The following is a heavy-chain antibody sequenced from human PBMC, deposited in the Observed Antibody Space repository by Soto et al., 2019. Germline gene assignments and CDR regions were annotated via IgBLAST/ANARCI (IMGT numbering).Heavy chain of an antibody. Sequence: GGSLRLSCAASGFTLSTYWMNWVRQAPGKGLEWVANIREDGSEKYYVDSVKGRFTVSRDNAKNSLYLQMNSLRADDTAVYYCARASLMAPGTFDYWGQGTLVTVS. CDR3: ARASLMAPGTFDY. CDR1: GFTLSTYW. V-gene: IGHV3-7*04. J-gene: IGHJ4*02. CDR2: IREDGSEK. D-gene: IGHD1-7*01.